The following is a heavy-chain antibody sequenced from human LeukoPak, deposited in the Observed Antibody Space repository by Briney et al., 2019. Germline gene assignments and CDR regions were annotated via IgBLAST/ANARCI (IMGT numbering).Heavy chain of an antibody. CDR2: INPNSGGT. V-gene: IGHV1-2*02. CDR1: GYTFTGYY. J-gene: IGHJ3*02. CDR3: ASPHYGGNDAFDI. Sequence: ASVKVSCKASGYTFTGYYMLWARQATGQGREWIGWINPNSGGTNYAQKFQGRVTMTRDTSISPAYMELSRLRSDDTAVYYCASPHYGGNDAFDIWGQGTMVTVSS. D-gene: IGHD4-23*01.